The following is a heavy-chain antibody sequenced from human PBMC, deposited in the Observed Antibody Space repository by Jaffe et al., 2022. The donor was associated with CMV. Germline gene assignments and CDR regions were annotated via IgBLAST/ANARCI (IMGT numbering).Heavy chain of an antibody. CDR1: GYTFSSHW. CDR2: IYPGDSDT. Sequence: VQLVQSGAEAKMPGESLNISCQVSGYTFSSHWIGWVRQMPGKGLEWMGSIYPGDSDTRYSPSFLGQVTISIDKSISTAYLQWSSLKASATAMYYCARRESYCSRGSCYFDYWGQGTLVTVSS. CDR3: ARRESYCSRGSCYFDY. D-gene: IGHD2-15*01. J-gene: IGHJ4*02. V-gene: IGHV5-51*01.